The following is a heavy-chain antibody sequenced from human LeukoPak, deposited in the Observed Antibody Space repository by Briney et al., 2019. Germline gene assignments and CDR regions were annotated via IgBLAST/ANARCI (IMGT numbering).Heavy chain of an antibody. CDR1: GFTFSSYA. CDR3: ARASIVATIAGNWFDP. J-gene: IGHJ5*02. CDR2: ISYDGSNK. V-gene: IGHV3-30-3*01. Sequence: GGSLRLSCAASGFTFSSYAMHWVRQAPGKGLEWVADISYDGSNKYYADSVKGRFTISRDNSKNTLYLQMNSLRAEDTAVYYCARASIVATIAGNWFDPWGQGTLVTVSS. D-gene: IGHD5-12*01.